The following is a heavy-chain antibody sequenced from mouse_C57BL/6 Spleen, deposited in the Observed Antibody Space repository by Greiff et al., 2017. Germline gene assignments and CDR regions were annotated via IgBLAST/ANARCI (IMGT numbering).Heavy chain of an antibody. Sequence: QVQLKQSGPELVKPGASVKISCKASGYAFSSSWMNWVKQRPGKGLEWIGRIYPGDGDTNYNGKFKGKATLTADKSSSTAYMQLSSLTSEDSAVYFCARGDGSRGFFDYWGQGTTLTVSS. D-gene: IGHD1-1*01. J-gene: IGHJ2*01. V-gene: IGHV1-82*01. CDR3: ARGDGSRGFFDY. CDR1: GYAFSSSW. CDR2: IYPGDGDT.